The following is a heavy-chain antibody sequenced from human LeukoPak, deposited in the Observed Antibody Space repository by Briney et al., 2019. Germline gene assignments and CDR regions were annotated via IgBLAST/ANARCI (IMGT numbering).Heavy chain of an antibody. V-gene: IGHV1-69*04. CDR2: IIPILGIA. Sequence: AVTVSCKASLGTFSSYAISGVRQAPGQGLEWMGRIIPILGIANYAQKFQGRVTITADKSTSTAYMERSSLRSEDTAVYYCARDRCSGGSCYNGVWGQGTTVTVSS. J-gene: IGHJ6*02. CDR1: LGTFSSYA. D-gene: IGHD2-15*01. CDR3: ARDRCSGGSCYNGV.